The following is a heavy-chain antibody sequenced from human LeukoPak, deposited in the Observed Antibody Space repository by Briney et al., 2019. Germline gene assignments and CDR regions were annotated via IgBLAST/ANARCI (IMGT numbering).Heavy chain of an antibody. CDR2: INPNSGGT. CDR3: ARECGAAAAGGRQDYYYYGMDV. V-gene: IGHV1-2*02. CDR1: GYTFTGYY. J-gene: IGHJ6*02. Sequence: GASVKVSCKASGYTFTGYYMHWVRQAPGQGIEWMGWINPNSGGTNYAQKFQGRVTMIRDTSISTAYMELSRLRSDDTAVYYCARECGAAAAGGRQDYYYYGMDVWGQGTTVTVSS. D-gene: IGHD6-13*01.